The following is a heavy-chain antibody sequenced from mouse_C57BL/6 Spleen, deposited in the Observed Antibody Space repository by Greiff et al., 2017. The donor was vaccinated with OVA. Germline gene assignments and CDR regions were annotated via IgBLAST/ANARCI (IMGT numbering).Heavy chain of an antibody. CDR2: IHPNSGST. Sequence: VQLQQPGAELVKPGASVKLSCKASGYTFTSYWMHWVKQRPGQGLEWIGMIHPNSGSTNYNEKFKSKATLTVYKSSSTAYMQLSSLTSEDSAVYYCARGYYGSSYFDYWGQGTTLTVSS. CDR1: GYTFTSYW. V-gene: IGHV1-64*01. J-gene: IGHJ2*01. CDR3: ARGYYGSSYFDY. D-gene: IGHD1-1*01.